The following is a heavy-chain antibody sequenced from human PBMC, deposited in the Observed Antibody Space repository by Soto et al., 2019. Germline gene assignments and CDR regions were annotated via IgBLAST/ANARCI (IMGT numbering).Heavy chain of an antibody. D-gene: IGHD2-8*01. CDR1: GFTFSDYA. J-gene: IGHJ4*02. V-gene: IGHV3-23*01. CDR2: ISGSGGST. Sequence: EVQLLESGGGFVQPGGSLRLSCAASGFTFSDYAMTWVRQAPGKGLEWVSSISGSGGSTYYADSVKGRFTISRDNSKNTLYLQMHSLRAEDTAVYYCAKDRGGVLAPSYLDNWGQGTLVTVSS. CDR3: AKDRGGVLAPSYLDN.